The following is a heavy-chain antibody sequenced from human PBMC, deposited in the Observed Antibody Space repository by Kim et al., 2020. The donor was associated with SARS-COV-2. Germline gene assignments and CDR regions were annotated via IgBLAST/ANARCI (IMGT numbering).Heavy chain of an antibody. J-gene: IGHJ4*02. CDR2: IYYSGST. CDR1: GGSISSSSYY. CDR3: ARRDVDTAMVTEFDY. Sequence: SETLSLTCTVSGGSISSSSYYWGWIRQPPGKGLEWIGSIYYSGSTYYNPSLKSRVTISVDTSKNQFSLKLSSVTAADTAVYYCARRDVDTAMVTEFDYWGQGTLVTVSS. D-gene: IGHD5-18*01. V-gene: IGHV4-39*01.